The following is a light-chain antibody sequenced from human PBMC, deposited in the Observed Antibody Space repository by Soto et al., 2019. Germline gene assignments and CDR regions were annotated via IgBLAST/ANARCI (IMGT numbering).Light chain of an antibody. CDR2: EVN. CDR3: SSYTSSSTLYV. J-gene: IGLJ1*01. Sequence: QSALTQPASVSGSPRQSITISCTGASSDVGGYTYVSWYQQHPGKAPKLMIYEVNNRPSGVSNRFSGSKSGNTASLTISGLQAEHEADYYCSSYTSSSTLYVFGTGTKVTVL. CDR1: SSDVGGYTY. V-gene: IGLV2-14*01.